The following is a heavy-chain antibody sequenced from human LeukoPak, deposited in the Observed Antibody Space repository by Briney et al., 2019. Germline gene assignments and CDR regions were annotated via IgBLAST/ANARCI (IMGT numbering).Heavy chain of an antibody. CDR2: IRSKANSYAT. Sequence: GGSLRLSCAASGFTFSGSAMHWVRQASGKGLEWVGRIRSKANSYATAYAASVKGRFTISRDDSKNTAYLQMNSLKTEDTAVYYCTRQRSGSSSTNWFDPWGQGTLVTVSS. CDR1: GFTFSGSA. CDR3: TRQRSGSSSTNWFDP. D-gene: IGHD1-26*01. J-gene: IGHJ5*02. V-gene: IGHV3-73*01.